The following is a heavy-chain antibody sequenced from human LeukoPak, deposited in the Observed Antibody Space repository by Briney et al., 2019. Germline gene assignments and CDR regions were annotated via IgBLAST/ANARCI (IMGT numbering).Heavy chain of an antibody. V-gene: IGHV3-66*01. Sequence: GGSLRLSCAASGFTVSSNYMSWVRQAPGKGLEWVSVIYSGGSTYYADSVKGRFTISRDNSKNTLYLQMNSLRAEDTAVYYCARDFSSDYYDSSGYFSYWGQGTLVTVSS. CDR2: IYSGGST. CDR3: ARDFSSDYYDSSGYFSY. J-gene: IGHJ4*02. CDR1: GFTVSSNY. D-gene: IGHD3-22*01.